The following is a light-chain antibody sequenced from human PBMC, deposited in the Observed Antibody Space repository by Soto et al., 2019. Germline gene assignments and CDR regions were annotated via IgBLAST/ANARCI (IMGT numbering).Light chain of an antibody. J-gene: IGKJ5*01. V-gene: IGKV3-15*01. CDR1: QSVTTN. CDR2: EVS. CDR3: QQYNNWPFS. Sequence: VMPQSPDTLSVPSRERATLPCRAGQSVTTNFAWYQQKPGKSPRLLIYEVSIRATGVPARFSATGSETDFTLTISGLQSGDSAVYFCQQYNNWPFSFGQGTRLEIK.